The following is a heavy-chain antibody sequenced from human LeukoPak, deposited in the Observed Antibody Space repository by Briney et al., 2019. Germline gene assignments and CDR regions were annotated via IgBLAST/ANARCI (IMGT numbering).Heavy chain of an antibody. J-gene: IGHJ4*02. CDR3: GRGGVITMVRGVNNY. CDR1: GYTFTGYY. D-gene: IGHD3-10*01. V-gene: IGHV1-2*02. CDR2: INPNSGGT. Sequence: ASVKVSCKASGYTFTGYYIHLVRQAPGQGLEWMGWINPNSGGTNYAQKFQGRVTMTRDTSISTAYMELSRLRSDDTAVYYCGRGGVITMVRGVNNYWGQGTLVTVSS.